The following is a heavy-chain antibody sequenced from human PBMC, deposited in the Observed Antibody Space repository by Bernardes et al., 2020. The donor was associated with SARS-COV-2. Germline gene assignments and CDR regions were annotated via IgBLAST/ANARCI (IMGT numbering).Heavy chain of an antibody. CDR2: IKSDGTST. V-gene: IGHV3-74*01. CDR1: GFTFTKYW. Sequence: GGSLRLSCAASGFTFTKYWMHWVRQAPGKGLVWVSLIKSDGTSTSYADSVKGRFTISRDNAKNTLYLQMNSLRAEDSAVYYCARGIAGAGTGGFDPWGQGTLVTVSS. CDR3: ARGIAGAGTGGFDP. D-gene: IGHD6-19*01. J-gene: IGHJ5*02.